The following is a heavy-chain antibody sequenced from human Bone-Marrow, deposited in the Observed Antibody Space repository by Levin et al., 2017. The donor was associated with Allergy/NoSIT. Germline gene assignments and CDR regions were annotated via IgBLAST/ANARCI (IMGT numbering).Heavy chain of an antibody. CDR3: ATWRVPRDAFDF. D-gene: IGHD2-2*01. Sequence: GGSLRLSCAASGFTFSDSWMHWVRQAPGKGLVWVSRVRADGSATVYADSVKGRFTISRDNAKSTLYLQMNSLRAEDTAVYYCATWRVPRDAFDFWGQGTMVTVSS. V-gene: IGHV3-74*01. CDR1: GFTFSDSW. CDR2: VRADGSAT. J-gene: IGHJ3*01.